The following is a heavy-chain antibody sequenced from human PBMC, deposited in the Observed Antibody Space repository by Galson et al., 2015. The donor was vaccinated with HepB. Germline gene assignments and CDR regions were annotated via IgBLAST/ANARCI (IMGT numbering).Heavy chain of an antibody. CDR2: IYWNGNK. D-gene: IGHD6-19*01. Sequence: PALVKPTQTLSVTCTFSGFSFTTTGVGVGWIRQPPGKALEWLALIYWNGNKRYRPSLKSRLTITKDTSKNQVVFTMTNMDPVDTATYYCARLVFYNTGWDHFYLDYWGQGTLVAVSS. V-gene: IGHV2-5*01. CDR3: ARLVFYNTGWDHFYLDY. CDR1: GFSFTTTGVG. J-gene: IGHJ4*02.